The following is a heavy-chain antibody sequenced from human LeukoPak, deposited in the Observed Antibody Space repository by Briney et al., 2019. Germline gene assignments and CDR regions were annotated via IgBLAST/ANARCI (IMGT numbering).Heavy chain of an antibody. J-gene: IGHJ4*02. V-gene: IGHV3-11*01. CDR2: ISKSGTTV. Sequence: GGSLRLSCAASGLNFSVYYMTWIRQAPGSGLEWLSHISKSGTTVYYADSVNGRFTISRDSAENSLYLHMNSLRAEDTAVYYCAAGVALDYWGQGALVTVSS. D-gene: IGHD3-3*01. CDR3: AAGVALDY. CDR1: GLNFSVYY.